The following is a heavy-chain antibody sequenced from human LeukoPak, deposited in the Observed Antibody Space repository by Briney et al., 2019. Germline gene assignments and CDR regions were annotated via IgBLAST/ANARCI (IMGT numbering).Heavy chain of an antibody. D-gene: IGHD3-22*01. J-gene: IGHJ4*02. CDR2: INSDGSST. CDR3: ARERGEYYYDSSGY. Sequence: PGGSLRLSCAASGFTFSSYWMHWVRQAPGKGLVWVSRINSDGSSTSYADSVKGRFTISRDNAKNTLYLQMNSLRAEDTAAYYCARERGEYYYDSSGYWGQGTLVTVSS. CDR1: GFTFSSYW. V-gene: IGHV3-74*01.